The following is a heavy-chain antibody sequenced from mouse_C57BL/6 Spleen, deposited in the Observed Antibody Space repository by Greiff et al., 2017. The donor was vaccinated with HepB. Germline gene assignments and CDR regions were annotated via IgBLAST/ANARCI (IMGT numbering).Heavy chain of an antibody. CDR1: GFTFSSYG. D-gene: IGHD4-1*01. Sequence: DVHLVESGGDLVKPGGALKIPCADPGFTFSSYGMFWVCPPPDKRLEWVATISSGGSYTYYPDSVKGRFTISRDNAKNTLYLQMSSLKSEDTAMYYCARHAETGTLYYFDYWGQGTTLTVSS. V-gene: IGHV5-6*01. CDR3: ARHAETGTLYYFDY. J-gene: IGHJ2*01. CDR2: ISSGGSYT.